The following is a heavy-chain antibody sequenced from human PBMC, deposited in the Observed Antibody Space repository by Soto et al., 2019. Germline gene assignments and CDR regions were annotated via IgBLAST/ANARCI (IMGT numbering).Heavy chain of an antibody. CDR3: ASYRGYSYGNGFDI. D-gene: IGHD5-18*01. Sequence: QLQLQESGPGLVKPSETLSLTCTVSGGSISSNTYYWGWIRQPPGKGLEWIGSIYYSGSTYYNPSLKSRVTISVDTSKNQFSLKLSSVTAADTAVYHCASYRGYSYGNGFDIWGQGTMVTVSS. J-gene: IGHJ3*02. CDR1: GGSISSNTYY. V-gene: IGHV4-39*01. CDR2: IYYSGST.